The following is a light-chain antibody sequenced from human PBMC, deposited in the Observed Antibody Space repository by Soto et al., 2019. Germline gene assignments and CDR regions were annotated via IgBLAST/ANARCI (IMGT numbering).Light chain of an antibody. CDR3: TSYTPTGALV. Sequence: QSALTQPASVSGSPGQSITVSCTGTNTDVGGYNYVSWYQHRPGKAPRLMIYEVRNRLSGVSNRFSGSKSGKTASLTISGLQSEEEADYYCTSYTPTGALVFGSGTKLTVL. CDR2: EVR. V-gene: IGLV2-14*01. J-gene: IGLJ3*02. CDR1: NTDVGGYNY.